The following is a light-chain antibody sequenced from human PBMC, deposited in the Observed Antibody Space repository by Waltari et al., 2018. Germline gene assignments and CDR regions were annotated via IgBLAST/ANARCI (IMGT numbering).Light chain of an antibody. CDR3: QQYDSYWT. V-gene: IGKV1-5*03. Sequence: DIQMTRSPSTLSASVGDRVTITCRASQSVNSWVAWYQQKPRIAPKLLIFKASNLESGVPSRFSGSGSGTEFTLTISSLQPDDFATYHCQQYDSYWTFGQGTKVEIK. CDR2: KAS. CDR1: QSVNSW. J-gene: IGKJ1*01.